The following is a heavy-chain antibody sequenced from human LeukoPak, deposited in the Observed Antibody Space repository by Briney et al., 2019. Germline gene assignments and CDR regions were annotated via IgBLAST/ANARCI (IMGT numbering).Heavy chain of an antibody. J-gene: IGHJ4*02. V-gene: IGHV3-23*01. CDR1: GFTFSSYG. D-gene: IGHD3-9*01. Sequence: GGSLRLSCAASGFTFSSYGMSWVRQAPGKGLEWVSAISGSGGSTYCADSVKGRFTISRDNSKNTLYLQMNSLRAEDTAVYYCAKMVGYFDWLLNYWGQGTLVTVSS. CDR2: ISGSGGST. CDR3: AKMVGYFDWLLNY.